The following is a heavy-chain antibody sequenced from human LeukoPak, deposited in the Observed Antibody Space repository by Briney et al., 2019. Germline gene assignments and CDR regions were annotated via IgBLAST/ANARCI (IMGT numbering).Heavy chain of an antibody. V-gene: IGHV3-21*06. CDR2: ISSSSSYI. CDR1: GFIFSSYN. J-gene: IGHJ5*01. CDR3: AREKFDS. Sequence: PGGSLRLSCAASGFIFSSYNMDWVRQAPGKGLEWVSSISSSSSYIYYADSVKGRFTISRDNSANIISLQMNNLTTEDTAAYYCAREKFDSWGQGTLVAVSP.